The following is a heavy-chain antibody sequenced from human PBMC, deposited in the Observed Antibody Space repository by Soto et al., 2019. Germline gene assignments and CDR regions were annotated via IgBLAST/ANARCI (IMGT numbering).Heavy chain of an antibody. CDR3: ASSRHGYCSSTSCYRNNWFDP. CDR2: TYYRSKWYN. J-gene: IGHJ5*02. Sequence: SHTLSLTGAISGDSVSSNSAAWNWIRQSPSRGLEWLGRTYYRSKWYNDYAVSVKSRITINPDTSKNQFSLQLNSVTPEDTAVYYCASSRHGYCSSTSCYRNNWFDPWGQGTLVTVSS. D-gene: IGHD2-2*02. CDR1: GDSVSSNSAA. V-gene: IGHV6-1*01.